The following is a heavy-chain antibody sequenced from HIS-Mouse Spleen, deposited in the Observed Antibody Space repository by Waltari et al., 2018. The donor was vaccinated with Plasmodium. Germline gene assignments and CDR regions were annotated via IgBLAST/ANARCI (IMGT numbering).Heavy chain of an antibody. V-gene: IGHV3-30*18. J-gene: IGHJ4*02. CDR2: ISDDGSNK. Sequence: QVQLVESGGGVVQPGRSLRLSCAASGFTFSSYGMHWVRQAPGKGGGGVAVISDDGSNKYYEDSVKGRFTISRDNSKNTLYLQMNSLRAEDTAVYYCAKDRRSSSWYVDYWGQGTLVTVSS. CDR1: GFTFSSYG. CDR3: AKDRRSSSWYVDY. D-gene: IGHD6-13*01.